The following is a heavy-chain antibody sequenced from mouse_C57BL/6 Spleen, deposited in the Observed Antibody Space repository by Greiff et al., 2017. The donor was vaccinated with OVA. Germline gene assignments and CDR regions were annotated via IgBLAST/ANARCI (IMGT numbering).Heavy chain of an antibody. CDR3: ARGDRSNYWYFDV. Sequence: VQGVESGPELVKPGASVKLSCKASGYTFTSYDINWVKQRPGQGLEWIGWIYPRDGSTKYNEKFKGKATLTVDTSSSTAYMELHSLTSEDSAVYFCARGDRSNYWYFDVWGTGTTVTVSS. D-gene: IGHD2-14*01. CDR1: GYTFTSYD. V-gene: IGHV1-85*01. J-gene: IGHJ1*03. CDR2: IYPRDGST.